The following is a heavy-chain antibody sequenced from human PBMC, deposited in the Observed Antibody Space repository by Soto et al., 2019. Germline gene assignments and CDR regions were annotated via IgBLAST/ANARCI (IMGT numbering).Heavy chain of an antibody. CDR2: INPSGGHT. D-gene: IGHD2-21*02. Sequence: QVQLMQSGAEVKKPGASVKVSCKASGNTFTNYYIHWVRQAPGQGLEWMGTINPSGGHTTYAQKFLGRVTITRDTSTSTLYMGLTSLRSEDTAVYYCARGGHVVVVTAAFDYWGQGTLVTVSS. CDR1: GNTFTNYY. CDR3: ARGGHVVVVTAAFDY. J-gene: IGHJ4*02. V-gene: IGHV1-46*01.